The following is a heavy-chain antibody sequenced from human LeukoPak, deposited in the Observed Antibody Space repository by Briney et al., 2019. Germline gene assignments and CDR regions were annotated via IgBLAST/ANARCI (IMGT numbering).Heavy chain of an antibody. Sequence: PGGSLRLSCAASGFTFSSYGMHWVRPAPGKGLEWVAVISYDGSNKYYADSVKGRFTISRDNSKNTLYLQMHSLRAEDTAVYYCAKDRTKTYYYDSSGNFDYWGQGTLVTVSS. CDR2: ISYDGSNK. CDR1: GFTFSSYG. D-gene: IGHD3-22*01. J-gene: IGHJ4*02. CDR3: AKDRTKTYYYDSSGNFDY. V-gene: IGHV3-30*18.